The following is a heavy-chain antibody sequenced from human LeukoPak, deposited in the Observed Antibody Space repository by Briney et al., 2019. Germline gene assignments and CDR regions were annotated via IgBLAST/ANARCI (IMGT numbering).Heavy chain of an antibody. D-gene: IGHD3-22*01. CDR1: GFTLSSYW. J-gene: IGHJ4*02. CDR3: AREGYDSSGYYKTDY. CDR2: INSDGSST. Sequence: PGGSLRLSCAASGFTLSSYWMHWVRQAPGKGLVWVSRINSDGSSTSYADSVKGRFTISRDNAKNTLYLQMNSLRAEDTAVYYCAREGYDSSGYYKTDYWGQGTLVTVSS. V-gene: IGHV3-74*01.